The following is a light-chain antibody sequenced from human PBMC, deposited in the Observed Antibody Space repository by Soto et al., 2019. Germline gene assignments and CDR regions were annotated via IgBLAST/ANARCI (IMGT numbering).Light chain of an antibody. Sequence: EIVLTQAPGTLSLSPGEGATLSCRASQGISSSYLAWYQQKPGQAPRLLIYGAYSRASGIPDRFSGGGSGTDFTLTIRRLEPEDFAVYYCQQYGSSPRTFGLGTKVDI. J-gene: IGKJ1*01. V-gene: IGKV3-20*01. CDR2: GAY. CDR3: QQYGSSPRT. CDR1: QGISSSY.